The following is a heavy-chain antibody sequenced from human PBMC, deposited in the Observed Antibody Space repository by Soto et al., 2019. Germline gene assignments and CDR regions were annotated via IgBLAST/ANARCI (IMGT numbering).Heavy chain of an antibody. J-gene: IGHJ6*02. Sequence: SGPTLVNPTETLTLTCTVSGFSLSNARMGVSWIRQPAGKALEWLAHIFSNDEKSYSTSLKSRLTISKDTSKRQVVPTMTNMDTVDTATYYCARMAPSVTYYGMDVWGQGTTVTVSS. CDR1: GFSLSNARMG. D-gene: IGHD4-4*01. CDR2: IFSNDEK. V-gene: IGHV2-26*01. CDR3: ARMAPSVTYYGMDV.